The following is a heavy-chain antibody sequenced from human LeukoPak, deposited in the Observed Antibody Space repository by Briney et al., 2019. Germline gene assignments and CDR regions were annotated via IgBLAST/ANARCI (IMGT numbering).Heavy chain of an antibody. V-gene: IGHV3-30*04. CDR3: ARDLVGATNY. J-gene: IGHJ4*02. CDR2: ISYDGSNK. Sequence: GGSLRLSCAASGFTFSSYAMHWVRQAPGKGLEWVAVISYDGSNKYYADSVKGRFTISRDNSKNTLYLQMNSLRAGDTAVYYCARDLVGATNYWGQGTLVTVSS. CDR1: GFTFSSYA. D-gene: IGHD1-26*01.